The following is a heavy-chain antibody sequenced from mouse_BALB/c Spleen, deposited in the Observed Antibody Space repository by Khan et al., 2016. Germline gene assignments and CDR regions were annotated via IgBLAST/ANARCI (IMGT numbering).Heavy chain of an antibody. D-gene: IGHD4-1*01. CDR2: ISGGSSTI. V-gene: IGHV5-17*02. CDR3: ARLTPDAMDY. J-gene: IGHJ4*01. CDR1: GFTFSVFG. Sequence: EVELVESGGGLVQPGGSRKLSCAASGFTFSVFGIHWVRQAPEKGLEWVAYISGGSSTIYYADTVKGRFTISRDNPKHTLFLQMTRLRSEDTAVYYCARLTPDAMDYWGQGTSVTVSS.